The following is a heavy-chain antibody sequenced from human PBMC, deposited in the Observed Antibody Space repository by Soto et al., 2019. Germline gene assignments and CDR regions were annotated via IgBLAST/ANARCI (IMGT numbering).Heavy chain of an antibody. Sequence: QVTLKESGPVLVKPTETLTLRCTVSGLSITDSEMGVSWIRQPPGQPLEWLAHIDSTGEKSYRTFLKSRLAISKATSRSLIVRTMTNMDPADTATYYCARRHLAVAVSPWFDPWGQGIPVTVSS. V-gene: IGHV2-26*01. CDR2: IDSTGEK. CDR3: ARRHLAVAVSPWFDP. D-gene: IGHD6-19*01. J-gene: IGHJ5*02. CDR1: GLSITDSEMG.